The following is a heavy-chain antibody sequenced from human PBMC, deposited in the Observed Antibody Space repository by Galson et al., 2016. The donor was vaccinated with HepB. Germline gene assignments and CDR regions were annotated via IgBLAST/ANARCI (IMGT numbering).Heavy chain of an antibody. V-gene: IGHV5-51*01. D-gene: IGHD1-26*01. CDR3: ASGKWRDFDY. J-gene: IGHJ4*02. CDR2: IYPGDSDT. Sequence: QSGAEVKKPGESVTISCQGSGYNFPSQWIGWVRQMPGKGLEWMGLIYPGDSDTRYSPSFQGQVTISADRSISTTYLQWSSLKASDSAIYYCASGKWRDFDYWGQGTLLTVAS. CDR1: GYNFPSQW.